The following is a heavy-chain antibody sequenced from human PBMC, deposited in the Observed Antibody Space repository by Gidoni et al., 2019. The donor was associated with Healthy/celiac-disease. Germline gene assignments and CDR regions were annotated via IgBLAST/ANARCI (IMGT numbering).Heavy chain of an antibody. Sequence: QVQLQESGPGLVKPSETLSLTCTVSGGSISSYYWSWIRQPPGKGLEWIGYIYYSGSTNYNPSLKSRVTISVDTSKNQFSLKLSSVPAADTAVYYCARNDYGGNARWFDPWGQGTLVTVSS. J-gene: IGHJ5*02. CDR1: GGSISSYY. V-gene: IGHV4-59*08. CDR3: ARNDYGGNARWFDP. D-gene: IGHD4-17*01. CDR2: IYYSGST.